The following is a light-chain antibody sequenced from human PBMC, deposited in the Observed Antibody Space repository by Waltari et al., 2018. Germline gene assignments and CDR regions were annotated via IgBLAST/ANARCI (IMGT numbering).Light chain of an antibody. V-gene: IGKV2-28*01. Sequence: DIVMTQSPLSLPVTPGEPASISCKSSQSLQKSNGNNYLDWYAQKPGQRPQLLIYLGSIRASGVPDRFGVSGSGTDFTLKISRVEADDVGLYYCMQVLQSPLTFGGGTKVEI. CDR1: QSLQKSNGNNY. CDR3: MQVLQSPLT. J-gene: IGKJ4*01. CDR2: LGS.